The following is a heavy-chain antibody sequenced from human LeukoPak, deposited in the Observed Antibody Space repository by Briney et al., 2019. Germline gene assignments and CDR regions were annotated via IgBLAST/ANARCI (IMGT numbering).Heavy chain of an antibody. CDR1: GGTFSSYA. CDR2: IIPIFGTA. CDR3: ARVPSSYNWNYLAWFDP. Sequence: GASVKVSCKASGGTFSSYAISWVRQAPGQGLEWMGGIIPIFGTANYAQKFQGRVTITTDESTSTAYMELSSLRSEDTAVYYCARVPSSYNWNYLAWFDPWGQGTLVTVSS. D-gene: IGHD1-7*01. V-gene: IGHV1-69*05. J-gene: IGHJ5*02.